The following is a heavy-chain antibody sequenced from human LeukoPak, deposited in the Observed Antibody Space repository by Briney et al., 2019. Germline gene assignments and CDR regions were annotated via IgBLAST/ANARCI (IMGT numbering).Heavy chain of an antibody. J-gene: IGHJ4*02. V-gene: IGHV3-23*01. CDR2: LSSAGVTA. D-gene: IGHD4-17*01. Sequence: GGSLRLSCAASGFTFSRHGMRWFRQAPGKGLEWVSSLSSAGVTAYYAASVKGRFTISRDNSKNTLSLHMSSLRAEDTAVYYCARLLDYGVRNFDYWGQGTLVTVSS. CDR3: ARLLDYGVRNFDY. CDR1: GFTFSRHG.